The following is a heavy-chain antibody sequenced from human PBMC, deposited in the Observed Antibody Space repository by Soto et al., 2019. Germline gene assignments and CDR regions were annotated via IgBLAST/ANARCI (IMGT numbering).Heavy chain of an antibody. Sequence: QVQLVQSGAEVKKPGSSVKVSCKASGGTFSSYAISWVRQAPGQGLEWMGGIIPIFGTANYAQKFQGRVTITADESTSTDYMELSSLRSEDTAVYYCARSAVAGLRALREIDYWGQGTLVTVSS. CDR1: GGTFSSYA. CDR3: ARSAVAGLRALREIDY. V-gene: IGHV1-69*01. CDR2: IIPIFGTA. D-gene: IGHD6-19*01. J-gene: IGHJ4*02.